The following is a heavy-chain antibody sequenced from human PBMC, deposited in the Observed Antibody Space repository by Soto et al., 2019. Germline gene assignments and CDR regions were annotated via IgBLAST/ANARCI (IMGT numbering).Heavy chain of an antibody. Sequence: EVQLLESGGGLVQPGGSLRLSCAASGFTFSSYAMRWVRQAPGKGLEWVSAISGSGGSTYYADSVKGRFTISRDNSKNTAYLQMKSLRGEDTAVYYCASRGSGSYYGYWGQGTLVTVYS. CDR1: GFTFSSYA. V-gene: IGHV3-23*01. CDR2: ISGSGGST. CDR3: ASRGSGSYYGY. J-gene: IGHJ4*02. D-gene: IGHD1-26*01.